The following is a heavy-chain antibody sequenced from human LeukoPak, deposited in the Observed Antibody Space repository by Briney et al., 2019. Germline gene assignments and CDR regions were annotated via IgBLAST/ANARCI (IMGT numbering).Heavy chain of an antibody. CDR3: ARDAAIHDNSAYYYLY. Sequence: ASVKVSCKASGGTFSRYAISWVRQAPGQGLEWMGGITPIFGTAKYAQKFQGRVTITADESTSTAYMELSSLRSEDTAMYYCARDAAIHDNSAYYYLYWGQGTLVTVSS. J-gene: IGHJ4*02. CDR1: GGTFSRYA. D-gene: IGHD3-22*01. CDR2: ITPIFGTA. V-gene: IGHV1-69*01.